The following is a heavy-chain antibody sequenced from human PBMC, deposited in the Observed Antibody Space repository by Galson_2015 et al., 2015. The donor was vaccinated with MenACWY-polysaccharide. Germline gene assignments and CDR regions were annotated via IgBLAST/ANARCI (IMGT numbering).Heavy chain of an antibody. J-gene: IGHJ2*01. CDR1: GGSISSSSYF. Sequence: ETLSLTCTVSGGSISSSSYFWGWIRQPPGKGLEWIATIYYSGTTYYNPSLKSRVAISVDTSNNQFSLKVTSVTAADTAVYYCARLVSSAYWYFDLWGRGTLVTVAS. D-gene: IGHD2-2*01. CDR3: ARLVSSAYWYFDL. CDR2: IYYSGTT. V-gene: IGHV4-39*01.